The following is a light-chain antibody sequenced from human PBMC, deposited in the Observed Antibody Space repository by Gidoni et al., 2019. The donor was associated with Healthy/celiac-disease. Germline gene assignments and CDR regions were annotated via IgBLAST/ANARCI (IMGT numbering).Light chain of an antibody. CDR3: QSADSSGDVV. V-gene: IGLV3-25*03. CDR2: KDS. J-gene: IGLJ2*01. Sequence: SYELTQPPSVSVSPGQTARITCSGDALPKQYAYWYQQKPGQAPVLVIYKDSERPSGIPERFSGSSSGTTVTLTISGVQAEDEADYYCQSADSSGDVVFDGGTKLTVL. CDR1: ALPKQY.